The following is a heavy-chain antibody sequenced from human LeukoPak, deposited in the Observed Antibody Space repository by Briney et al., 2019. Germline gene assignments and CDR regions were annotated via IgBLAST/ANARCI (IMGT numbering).Heavy chain of an antibody. CDR3: ARGRGRSYDS. V-gene: IGHV3-64*02. CDR2: ISSNGAKT. J-gene: IGHJ5*01. D-gene: IGHD1-26*01. CDR1: GFILSDYA. Sequence: PGGSLRLSCAASGFILSDYAIHWVRKGPGTGLEYVAAISSNGAKTLYAEPVKGRFTISRDNSDNTVDLQMDSLRVEDMGVYYCARGRGRSYDSWGQGILVTVSS.